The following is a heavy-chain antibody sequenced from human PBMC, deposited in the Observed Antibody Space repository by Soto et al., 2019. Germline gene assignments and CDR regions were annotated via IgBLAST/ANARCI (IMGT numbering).Heavy chain of an antibody. CDR2: MYISGTT. CDR3: ARERAAPSWIDP. CDR1: GGSVTSNY. J-gene: IGHJ5*02. V-gene: IGHV4-4*07. Sequence: SETLSLTCTVSGGSVTSNYWTWIRQPAGKGLEWIVRMYISGTTDYNPSLRGRATMSVDTSKNQFSLTLTSVTAADTAVYYCARERAAPSWIDPWGRGTLVTVSS. D-gene: IGHD6-6*01.